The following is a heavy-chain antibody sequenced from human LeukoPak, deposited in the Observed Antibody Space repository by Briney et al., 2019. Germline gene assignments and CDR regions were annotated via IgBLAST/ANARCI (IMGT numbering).Heavy chain of an antibody. D-gene: IGHD2-2*01. J-gene: IGHJ4*02. V-gene: IGHV4-59*01. CDR2: IYYSGST. Sequence: SETLSLTCTVSGGSFTSYFWSWVRQPPGEELEWIGYIYYSGSTNYNPSLKSRVTISVDTSKNQFSLKLSSVTAADTAVYYCARVVRYCSSTSCSFFDYWGQGTLVTVSS. CDR1: GGSFTSYF. CDR3: ARVVRYCSSTSCSFFDY.